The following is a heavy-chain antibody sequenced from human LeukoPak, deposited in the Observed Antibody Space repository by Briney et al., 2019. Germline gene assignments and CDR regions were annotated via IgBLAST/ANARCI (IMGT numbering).Heavy chain of an antibody. D-gene: IGHD6-13*01. V-gene: IGHV3-43*02. J-gene: IGHJ3*02. CDR3: GIGQQKGSGAAVYAFDI. Sequence: GGSLRLSCAASGFTFDDYAMHWVRHAPGKGLEWVSLISGDVGSTYYADSVKGRFTISRDNSKNTLYLQMNSLRTENNALYYCGIGQQKGSGAAVYAFDIWGQGTMVTVSS. CDR2: ISGDVGST. CDR1: GFTFDDYA.